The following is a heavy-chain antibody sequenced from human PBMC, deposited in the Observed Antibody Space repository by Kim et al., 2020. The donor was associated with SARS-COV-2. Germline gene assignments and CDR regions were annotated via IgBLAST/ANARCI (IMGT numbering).Heavy chain of an antibody. CDR3: AKDTLPNNRYCSSTSCQTNYYYYYGMDV. CDR2: ISGSGGST. V-gene: IGHV3-23*01. Sequence: GGSLRLSCAASGFTFSSYAMSWVRQAPGKGLEWVSAISGSGGSTYYADSVKGRFTISRDNSKNTLYLQMNSLRAEDTAVYYCAKDTLPNNRYCSSTSCQTNYYYYYGMDVWGQGTTVTVSS. D-gene: IGHD2-2*01. CDR1: GFTFSSYA. J-gene: IGHJ6*02.